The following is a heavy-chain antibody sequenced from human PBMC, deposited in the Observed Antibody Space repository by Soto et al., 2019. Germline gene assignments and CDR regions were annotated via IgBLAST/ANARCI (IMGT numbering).Heavy chain of an antibody. V-gene: IGHV3-15*07. CDR1: GFTFSNAW. D-gene: IGHD3-10*01. CDR3: TTDSYITVITVSFDY. CDR2: VKSKNDGGTT. Sequence: EVHLVESGGGLVKPGGSLRLSCAASGFTFSNAWINWVRQTPGRGLEWVGRVKSKNDGGTTDFAAPVKGRFAISRDDSKNMVYLEMNSLRNEDTAMYYCTTDSYITVITVSFDYLGPGTLVTVSS. J-gene: IGHJ4*01.